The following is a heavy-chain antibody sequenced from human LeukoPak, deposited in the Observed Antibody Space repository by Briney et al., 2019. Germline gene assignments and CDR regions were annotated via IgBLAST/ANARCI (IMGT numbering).Heavy chain of an antibody. CDR1: GFTFSSYS. CDR2: ISSSSSTI. J-gene: IGHJ4*02. CDR3: ARERVAYCGGDCYSGFDY. D-gene: IGHD2-21*02. V-gene: IGHV3-48*01. Sequence: GGSLRLSCAASGFTFSSYSMNWVRQAPGKGLEWVSYISSSSSTIYYADSVKGRFTISRDNAKNSLYLQMNSLRAEDTAVYYCARERVAYCGGDCYSGFDYWGQGTLVTVSS.